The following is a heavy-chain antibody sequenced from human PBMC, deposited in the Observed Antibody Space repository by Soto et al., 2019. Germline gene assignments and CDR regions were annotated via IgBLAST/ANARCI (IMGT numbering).Heavy chain of an antibody. CDR2: LSFDGSNK. CDR1: GFTFSNDD. Sequence: QVQLVESGGGVVQPGRSLRLSCAASGFTFSNDDMHWVRQAPGEGLEWVAVLSFDGSNKNYADSVKGRFTISRDNSKNTLFLQMNSLRTEDTAVYFCANDFYTVRVPAAPRPHYFDFWGPGTLVTVSS. V-gene: IGHV3-30*18. D-gene: IGHD2-2*01. CDR3: ANDFYTVRVPAAPRPHYFDF. J-gene: IGHJ4*02.